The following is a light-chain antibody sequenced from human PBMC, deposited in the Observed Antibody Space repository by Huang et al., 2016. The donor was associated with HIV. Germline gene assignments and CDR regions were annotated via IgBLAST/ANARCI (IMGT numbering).Light chain of an antibody. CDR3: QQRSNWPHT. CDR2: DTS. CDR1: QSVGSY. J-gene: IGKJ2*01. V-gene: IGKV3-11*01. Sequence: DIVLTQSPATLSLSPGERVTLSCRASQSVGSYLAWYQQKPGQAPRLLIYDTSNRATGSPTRFSGSGSGTDFTLTISSLESEDFAVYYCQQRSNWPHTFGQGTRLEI.